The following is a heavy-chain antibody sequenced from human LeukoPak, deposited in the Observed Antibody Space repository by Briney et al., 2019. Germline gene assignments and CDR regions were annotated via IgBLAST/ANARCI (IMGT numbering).Heavy chain of an antibody. Sequence: GGSLRLSCAASGFTFSSYAMHWVRQAPGKGLEWVAVISYDGSNKYYADSVKGRFTISRDNSKNTLYLQMNSLGAEDTAVYYCARDRWFGELYPSDYFDYWGQGALVTVSS. CDR1: GFTFSSYA. V-gene: IGHV3-30-3*01. CDR3: ARDRWFGELYPSDYFDY. CDR2: ISYDGSNK. J-gene: IGHJ4*02. D-gene: IGHD3-10*01.